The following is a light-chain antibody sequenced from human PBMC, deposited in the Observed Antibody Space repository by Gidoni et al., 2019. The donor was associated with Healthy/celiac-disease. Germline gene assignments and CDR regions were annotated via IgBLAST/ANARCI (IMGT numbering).Light chain of an antibody. CDR1: QSVSSSY. CDR3: QQYGSLPGT. J-gene: IGKJ2*01. CDR2: GAS. V-gene: IGKV3-20*01. Sequence: IVLTQSPGTLSLSPGERATLSCRASQSVSSSYLAWYQQKPGQAPRLLIYGASSRATGIPDRFSGSGSGTDFTLTISRLEPEDFAVYYCQQYGSLPGTFXQXTKLXIK.